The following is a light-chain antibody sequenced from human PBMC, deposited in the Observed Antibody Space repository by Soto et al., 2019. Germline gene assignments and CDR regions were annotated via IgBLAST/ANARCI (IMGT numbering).Light chain of an antibody. CDR1: SSDVGAYYS. CDR3: SSYTSSSTWV. Sequence: QSALTQPASVSGSPGQSITISCTGTSSDVGAYYSVSWYQHHPGKAPKLIIYEVSNRPSGVSNRFSGSKSGNTASLTISGLQAEDEADYYCSSYTSSSTWVFGGGTKLTVL. J-gene: IGLJ3*02. V-gene: IGLV2-14*01. CDR2: EVS.